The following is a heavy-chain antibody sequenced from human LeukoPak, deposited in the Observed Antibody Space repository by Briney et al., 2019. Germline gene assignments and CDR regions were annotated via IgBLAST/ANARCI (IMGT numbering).Heavy chain of an antibody. D-gene: IGHD2-21*02. Sequence: SGGSLRLSCAASGFTFSSYWMHWVRQAPGKGLVWVSRINSDGSSTSYADSVKGRFTISRDNAKNTLYLQMNSLRAEDTAVYYCARSRRDCGGDCYSGYYYYMDVWGKGTTVTVSS. CDR2: INSDGSST. V-gene: IGHV3-74*01. J-gene: IGHJ6*03. CDR3: ARSRRDCGGDCYSGYYYYMDV. CDR1: GFTFSSYW.